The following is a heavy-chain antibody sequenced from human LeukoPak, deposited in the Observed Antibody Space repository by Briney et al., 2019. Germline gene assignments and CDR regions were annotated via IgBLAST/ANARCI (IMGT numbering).Heavy chain of an antibody. CDR3: ARLLKSDYIWGSYRAGNYFDY. Sequence: GESLKISCKGSGYSFTSYWIGWVRQMPGKGLEWMGIIYPGYSDTRYSPSFQGQVTISADKSISTAYLQWSSLKASDTAMSYCARLLKSDYIWGSYRAGNYFDYWGQGTLVTVSS. J-gene: IGHJ4*02. V-gene: IGHV5-51*01. D-gene: IGHD3-16*02. CDR1: GYSFTSYW. CDR2: IYPGYSDT.